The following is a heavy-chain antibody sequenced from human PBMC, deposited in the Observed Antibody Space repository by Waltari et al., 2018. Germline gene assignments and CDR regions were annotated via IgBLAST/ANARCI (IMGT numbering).Heavy chain of an antibody. Sequence: EVQLVESGGGLVQPGRSLRLSCTTSGFTFGAHALSWFRQAPGKGLEWVGFIRSKMYGGTADYAASVKGRFTGSRDDSKSIAYLQMDSLKTEDTAVYYCSRVSASGDGMDVWGQGTTVTVSS. CDR2: IRSKMYGGTA. J-gene: IGHJ6*02. V-gene: IGHV3-49*03. CDR1: GFTFGAHA. CDR3: SRVSASGDGMDV. D-gene: IGHD3-16*01.